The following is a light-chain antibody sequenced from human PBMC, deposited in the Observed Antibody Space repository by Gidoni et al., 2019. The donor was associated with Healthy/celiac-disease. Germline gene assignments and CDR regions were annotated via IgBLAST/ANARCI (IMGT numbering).Light chain of an antibody. CDR3: QQYGSSRT. J-gene: IGKJ1*01. CDR1: HGVSSSY. CDR2: GAS. Sequence: ELVLTQSPGTLAWSPGERATLACRASHGVSSSYVAWYQQKPSQAPRLLIYGASSRATGIPDRFSGSGSGTDFTLTISILEAEDFAVYYCQQYGSSRTFGQGTKVEIK. V-gene: IGKV3-20*01.